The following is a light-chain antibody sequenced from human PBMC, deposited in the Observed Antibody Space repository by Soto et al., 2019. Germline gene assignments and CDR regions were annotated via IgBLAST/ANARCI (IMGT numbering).Light chain of an antibody. CDR2: GAS. CDR1: QSVSIN. Sequence: EIVMTQSPATLSVSPGERATLSCRASQSVSINLAWYQQKPGQAPRLLIYGASTRATGIPARFSGSGSGTEFTLTISSLQSEDFAVYHCQQYNNWPPWAFGQGTKVDIK. CDR3: QQYNNWPPWA. V-gene: IGKV3-15*01. J-gene: IGKJ1*01.